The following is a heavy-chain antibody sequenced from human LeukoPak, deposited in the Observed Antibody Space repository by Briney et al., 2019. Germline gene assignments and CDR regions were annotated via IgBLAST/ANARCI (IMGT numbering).Heavy chain of an antibody. J-gene: IGHJ4*02. V-gene: IGHV4-59*01. CDR3: ARATLPTLNWNGYYFDY. CDR1: GGSISSYY. CDR2: IYYSGST. D-gene: IGHD1-1*01. Sequence: PSETLSLTCTVSGGSISSYYWSWIRQPPGKGLEWIGYIYYSGSTNYNPSLKSRATISVDTSKNQFSLKLSSVTAADTAVYYCARATLPTLNWNGYYFDYWGQGTLVTVSS.